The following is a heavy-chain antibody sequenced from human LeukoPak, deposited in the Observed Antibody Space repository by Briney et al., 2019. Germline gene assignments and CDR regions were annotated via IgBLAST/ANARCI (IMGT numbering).Heavy chain of an antibody. J-gene: IGHJ3*02. V-gene: IGHV4-31*03. D-gene: IGHD2-15*01. CDR1: GGSISSGGYY. Sequence: PSETLSLTCTVSGGSISSGGYYWSWIRQHPGKGLEWIVYIYYSGSTYYNPSLKSRVTISVDTSKNQFSLKLSSVTAADTAVYYCARDLRGTRSRLGYCSGGSCYDAFDIWGQGTMVTVSS. CDR2: IYYSGST. CDR3: ARDLRGTRSRLGYCSGGSCYDAFDI.